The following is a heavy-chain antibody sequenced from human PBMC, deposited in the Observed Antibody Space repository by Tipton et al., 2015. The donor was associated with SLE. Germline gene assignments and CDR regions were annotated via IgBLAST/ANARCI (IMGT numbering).Heavy chain of an antibody. J-gene: IGHJ5*02. CDR2: IYYSGST. CDR3: ARLMINRGNWFDP. D-gene: IGHD3-16*01. Sequence: TLSLTCTVSGGSISSYYWSWIRQPPGKGLEWIGYIYYSGSTNYNPSLKSRVPISEDTPTNHFSLKLSSVTAADTAVYYCARLMINRGNWFDPWGQGTLVTVSS. CDR1: GGSISSYY. V-gene: IGHV4-59*08.